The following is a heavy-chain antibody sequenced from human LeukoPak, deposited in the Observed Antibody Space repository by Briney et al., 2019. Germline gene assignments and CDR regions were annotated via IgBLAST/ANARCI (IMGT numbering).Heavy chain of an antibody. CDR1: GFTFSSYW. CDR2: ISWNSGSI. J-gene: IGHJ5*02. CDR3: ARSLRNWFDP. Sequence: GGSLRLSCAASGFTFSSYWMHWVRQAPGKGLEWVSGISWNSGSIGYADSVKGRFTISRDNAKNSLYLQMNGLRAEDTAVYYCARSLRNWFDPWGQGTLVTVSS. V-gene: IGHV3-9*01.